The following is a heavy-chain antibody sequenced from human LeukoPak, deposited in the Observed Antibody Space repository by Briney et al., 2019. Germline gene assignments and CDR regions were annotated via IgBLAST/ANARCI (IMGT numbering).Heavy chain of an antibody. J-gene: IGHJ5*02. CDR3: ARDWERDYDFWSGVPTNGWFDP. CDR2: INPNSGGT. Sequence: ASVKVSCKASGYTFTSYAMHWVRQAPGQGLEWMGWINPNSGGTNYAQKFQGRVTMTRDTSISTAYMELSRLRSDDTAVYYCARDWERDYDFWSGVPTNGWFDPWGQGTLVTVSS. CDR1: GYTFTSYA. V-gene: IGHV1-2*02. D-gene: IGHD3-3*01.